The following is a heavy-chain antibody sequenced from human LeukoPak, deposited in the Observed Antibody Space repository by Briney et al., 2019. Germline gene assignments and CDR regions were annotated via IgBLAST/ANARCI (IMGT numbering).Heavy chain of an antibody. CDR1: GFTLSSNW. V-gene: IGHV3-7*01. J-gene: IGHJ4*02. Sequence: GGSLRLSCAASGFTLSSNWMNWVRQAPGKGLEWVAIIKQDGSEKYYVDSVKGRFTISRDNAKNSLYLQMNSLRAEDTAVYYCARGNGFIIDYWGQGTLVTVSS. CDR2: IKQDGSEK. D-gene: IGHD2-8*01. CDR3: ARGNGFIIDY.